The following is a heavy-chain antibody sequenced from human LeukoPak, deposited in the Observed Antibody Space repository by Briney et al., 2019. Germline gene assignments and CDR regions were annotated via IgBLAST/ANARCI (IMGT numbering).Heavy chain of an antibody. D-gene: IGHD3-3*01. CDR3: ATDFKNYDFWSGYANDTFDI. Sequence: SVKVSCKASGGTFSTYAISWVRQAPGQGLEWMGGVIPIFATTNYAQKFQGRVTIIADESTSTAYMELSSLRSEDTAVYYCATDFKNYDFWSGYANDTFDIWGQGTMVTVSS. CDR1: GGTFSTYA. J-gene: IGHJ3*02. CDR2: VIPIFATT. V-gene: IGHV1-69*01.